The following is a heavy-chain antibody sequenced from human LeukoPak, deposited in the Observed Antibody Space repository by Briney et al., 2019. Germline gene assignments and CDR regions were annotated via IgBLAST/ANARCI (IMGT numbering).Heavy chain of an antibody. D-gene: IGHD6-13*01. CDR3: ARDVSLAAAGANWFDP. CDR1: GFTFSSYR. V-gene: IGHV3-21*01. J-gene: IGHJ5*02. Sequence: GGSLRLSCAASGFTFSSYRMNWVRQAPGKGLEWVSSISSSSSYIYYADSVKGRFTISRDNAKNSLYLQRNSLRAEDTAVCYCARDVSLAAAGANWFDPWGQGTLVTVSS. CDR2: ISSSSSYI.